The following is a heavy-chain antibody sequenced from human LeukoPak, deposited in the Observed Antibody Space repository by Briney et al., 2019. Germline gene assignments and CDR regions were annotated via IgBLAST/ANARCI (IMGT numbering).Heavy chain of an antibody. D-gene: IGHD6-13*01. CDR1: GDSVSSNSAA. CDR3: ARGVSNTRGDWLDP. Sequence: SQTLSLTCAIYGDSVSSNSAAWNWIRQSPSRGLEWLGRTYYRSKWYNDYALSARSRTTINPDTSKNQFSLPLRSVTPEDTAVYYCARGVSNTRGDWLDPWGQGTLVTVSS. J-gene: IGHJ5*02. V-gene: IGHV6-1*01. CDR2: TYYRSKWYN.